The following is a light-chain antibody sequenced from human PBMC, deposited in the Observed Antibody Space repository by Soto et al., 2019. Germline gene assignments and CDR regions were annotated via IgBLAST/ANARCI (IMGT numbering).Light chain of an antibody. CDR2: GAS. Sequence: EIVLTQSPATLSLSPGERAALSCRASQSVGNYLAWYQQKPGQAPRLLIYGASSRATGIPDRFSGSGSGTDFTLTISRLEPEDFAVYYCQQYGSSPFTFGPGTKVDIK. CDR3: QQYGSSPFT. J-gene: IGKJ3*01. V-gene: IGKV3-20*01. CDR1: QSVGNY.